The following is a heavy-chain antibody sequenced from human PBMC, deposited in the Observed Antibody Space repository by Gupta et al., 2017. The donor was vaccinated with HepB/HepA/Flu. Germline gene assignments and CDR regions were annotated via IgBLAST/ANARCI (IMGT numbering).Heavy chain of an antibody. Sequence: EVQLLESGGGLVQPGGSLGLSCAASGFTFSNYAMSWVRQAPGKGLEWVSTMSGRGGSTHYADSVKGRFTISRDSSKNTVDLQMNSLRAEDTALYYCAKGRTGINDAFDIWGQGTTVTVSS. J-gene: IGHJ3*02. CDR2: MSGRGGST. CDR3: AKGRTGINDAFDI. V-gene: IGHV3-23*01. CDR1: GFTFSNYA.